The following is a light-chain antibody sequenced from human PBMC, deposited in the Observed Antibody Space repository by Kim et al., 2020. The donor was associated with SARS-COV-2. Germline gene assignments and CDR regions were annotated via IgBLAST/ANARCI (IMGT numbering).Light chain of an antibody. CDR1: KLGDKY. CDR3: QAWDSSPYV. V-gene: IGLV3-1*01. Sequence: ASPGKTASTTCSGDKLGDKYACWYQQKPGPSPVLVIYQDSKRPSGIPERFAGSNSGNTATLTISGTQAMDEADYYCQAWDSSPYVFGTGTKVTVL. J-gene: IGLJ1*01. CDR2: QDS.